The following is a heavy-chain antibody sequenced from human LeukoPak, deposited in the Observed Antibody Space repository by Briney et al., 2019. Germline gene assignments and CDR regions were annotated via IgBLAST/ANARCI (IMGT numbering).Heavy chain of an antibody. CDR2: IYYSGST. Sequence: SETLSLTCAVYGGSFSGYYWSWIRQPPGKGLEWIGYIYYSGSTNYNPSLKSRVTISVDTSKNQFSLKLSSVTAADTAVYYCARTDGYNYPFDYWGQGTLVTVSS. V-gene: IGHV4-59*01. J-gene: IGHJ4*02. D-gene: IGHD5-24*01. CDR1: GGSFSGYY. CDR3: ARTDGYNYPFDY.